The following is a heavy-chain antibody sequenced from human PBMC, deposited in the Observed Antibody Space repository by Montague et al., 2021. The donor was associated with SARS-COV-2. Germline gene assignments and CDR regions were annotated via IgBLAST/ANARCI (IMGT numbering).Heavy chain of an antibody. D-gene: IGHD6-19*01. J-gene: IGHJ6*02. CDR2: ISWNSGSI. CDR1: GFTFDDYA. V-gene: IGHV3-9*01. CDR3: AKDMGGAVAVPPHYYYYGMDV. Sequence: YRSLSWAASGFTFDDYAMHWVRQAPGKGLEWVSGISWNSGSIGYADSVKGRFTISRDNAKNSLYLQMNSLRAEDTALYYCAKDMGGAVAVPPHYYYYGMDVWGQGTTVTVSS.